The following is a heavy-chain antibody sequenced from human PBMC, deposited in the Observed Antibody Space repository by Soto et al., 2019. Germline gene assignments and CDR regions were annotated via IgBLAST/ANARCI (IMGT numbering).Heavy chain of an antibody. CDR2: IYPGDSDT. D-gene: IGHD6-19*01. CDR3: ARQVYSSGPPALDY. J-gene: IGHJ4*02. V-gene: IGHV5-51*01. CDR1: GYSFTSYW. Sequence: PGESLKVSCKGSGYSFTSYWIGWVRQMPGKGLEWMGIIYPGDSDTRYSPSFQGQVTISADKSISTAYLHWSSLKASDTAMYYCARQVYSSGPPALDYWGQGTLVTVSS.